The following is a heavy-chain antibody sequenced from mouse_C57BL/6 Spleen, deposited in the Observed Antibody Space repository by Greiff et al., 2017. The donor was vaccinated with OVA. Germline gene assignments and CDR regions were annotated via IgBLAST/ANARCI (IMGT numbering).Heavy chain of an antibody. V-gene: IGHV1-64*01. CDR1: GYTFTSYW. Sequence: VQLQQPGAELVKPGASVKLSCKASGYTFTSYWMHWVKQRPGQGLEWIGMIHPNSGSTNYNEKFKSKATLTVDKSSSTAYMQLSSLTSEASAVYYCARGSYYYAMDYWGQGTSVTVSS. CDR3: ARGSYYYAMDY. J-gene: IGHJ4*01. CDR2: IHPNSGST.